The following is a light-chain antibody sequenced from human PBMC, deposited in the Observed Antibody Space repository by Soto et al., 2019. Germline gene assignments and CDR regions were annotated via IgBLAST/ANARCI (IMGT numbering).Light chain of an antibody. CDR1: QSVDRNY. Sequence: EILRTQSPDSLSVSPGERATLSCRASQSVDRNYLAWYKKKPGKAPKLLIYKASSLESGVPSRFSGSGSGTDFTLTISRLEPEDFEVYFCQQYGNSPRTFGQGTRLEIK. CDR3: QQYGNSPRT. J-gene: IGKJ5*01. V-gene: IGKV3-20*01. CDR2: KAS.